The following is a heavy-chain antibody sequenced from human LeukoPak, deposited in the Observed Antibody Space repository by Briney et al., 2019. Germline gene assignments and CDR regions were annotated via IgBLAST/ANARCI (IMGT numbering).Heavy chain of an antibody. CDR3: VLESGGTLRY. D-gene: IGHD2-15*01. V-gene: IGHV3-23*01. Sequence: GGSLRLSCAASGFTFSSYAMSWVRQAPGKGLEWVSSISGSGDSTYYADSAKGRFTISRDNSKNTLYLQMIGLRAEDTAVYYCVLESGGTLRYWGRGSLVTVSS. J-gene: IGHJ4*02. CDR2: ISGSGDST. CDR1: GFTFSSYA.